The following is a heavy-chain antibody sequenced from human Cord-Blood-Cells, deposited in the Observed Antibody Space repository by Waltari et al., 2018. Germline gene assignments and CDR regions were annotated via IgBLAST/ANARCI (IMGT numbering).Heavy chain of an antibody. V-gene: IGHV4-34*01. Sequence: QVQLQQWGAGLLKPSETLSLNCAVYGGSFSGYYWSWIRQPPGKGLEWIGEINHSGSTNYNPSLKSRVTISVDTSKNQFSLKLSSVTAADTAVYYCALAVGAPYFDYWGQGTLVTVSS. D-gene: IGHD1-26*01. CDR2: INHSGST. J-gene: IGHJ4*02. CDR1: GGSFSGYY. CDR3: ALAVGAPYFDY.